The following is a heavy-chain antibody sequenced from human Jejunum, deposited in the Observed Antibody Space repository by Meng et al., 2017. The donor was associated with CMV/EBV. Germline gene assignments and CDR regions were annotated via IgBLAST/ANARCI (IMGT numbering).Heavy chain of an antibody. CDR1: GYSFTDYN. CDR3: AREQWLVYYFDY. Sequence: KASGYSFTDYNVHWVRQAPGQGLEWMGYINPHSGGTNYAQQFQGRVTMTRDTSISAAYMELSSLRYDDTAVYFCAREQWLVYYFDYWGQGTLVTVS. J-gene: IGHJ4*02. D-gene: IGHD6-19*01. V-gene: IGHV1-2*02. CDR2: INPHSGGT.